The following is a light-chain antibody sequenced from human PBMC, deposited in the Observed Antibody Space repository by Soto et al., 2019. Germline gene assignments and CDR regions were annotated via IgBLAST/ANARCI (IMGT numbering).Light chain of an antibody. CDR1: QTIDRS. CDR3: QQSQSLPFT. J-gene: IGKJ3*01. CDR2: DAS. Sequence: DVQMTQSPPSLSASVGDRVTITCRASQTIDRSLNWYQQKPGKAPKLLIYDASNLQSGVPSRFSGSGSGPDFSLTISSLQPEYFATYDCQQSQSLPFTFGPGTKVDIK. V-gene: IGKV1-39*01.